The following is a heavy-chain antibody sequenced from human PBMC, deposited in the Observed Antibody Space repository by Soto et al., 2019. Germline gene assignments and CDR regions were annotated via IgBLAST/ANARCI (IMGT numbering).Heavy chain of an antibody. J-gene: IGHJ4*02. Sequence: EVQVSESGGGLVQPGGSLRLSCATSGFTFSNYPMNWVRQAPGKGLEWVSGISAGGDRTYYADSVKGRFTIFRDNSKHSVSMRMNSPRVEDTAVYYCARRVWGQGTLVTVSS. CDR3: ARRV. CDR1: GFTFSNYP. V-gene: IGHV3-23*01. CDR2: ISAGGDRT.